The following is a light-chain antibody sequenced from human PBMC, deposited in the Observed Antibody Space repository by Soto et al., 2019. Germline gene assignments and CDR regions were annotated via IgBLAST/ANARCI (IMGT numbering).Light chain of an antibody. J-gene: IGKJ5*01. Sequence: IVLTQSPGTLSLSPGETATLSCRASQAVASKFLAWYQQNPGKAPRLIMFGVSGRATGVPARFRGGVSGTDFTLTIRSLEPEDFAVYYCQLYGISVPGTCGQGKRLQI. CDR1: QAVASKF. V-gene: IGKV3-20*01. CDR2: GVS. CDR3: QLYGISVPGT.